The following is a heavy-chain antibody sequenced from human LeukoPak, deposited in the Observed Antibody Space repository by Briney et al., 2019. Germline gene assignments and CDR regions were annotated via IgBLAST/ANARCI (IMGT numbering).Heavy chain of an antibody. D-gene: IGHD2-15*01. CDR3: ARDQEYCSGGSCSTLGGYFDY. CDR1: GYTFTSYY. Sequence: GASVTVSCKASGYTFTSYYMHWVRQAPGQGLEGMGVINPSGGSTSYAQKFQGRVTMTRDMSTSTVYMELSSLRSEDTAVYYCARDQEYCSGGSCSTLGGYFDYWGQGTLVTVSS. V-gene: IGHV1-46*01. CDR2: INPSGGST. J-gene: IGHJ4*02.